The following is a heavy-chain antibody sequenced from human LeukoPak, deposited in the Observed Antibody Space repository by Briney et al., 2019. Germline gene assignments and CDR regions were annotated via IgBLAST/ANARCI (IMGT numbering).Heavy chain of an antibody. Sequence: PSETLSLTCGISGDSIATNMYWWRWMRHSPGKPLEWIGSIYSSGSSYYNPSLKSRATISPETSKNQYSLRLTSVTAADTAIYYCARRGIWDLEIGNWFDPWGEGILVIVS. CDR3: ARRGIWDLEIGNWFDP. CDR1: GDSIATNMYW. V-gene: IGHV4-39*01. D-gene: IGHD3-16*01. J-gene: IGHJ5*02. CDR2: IYSSGSS.